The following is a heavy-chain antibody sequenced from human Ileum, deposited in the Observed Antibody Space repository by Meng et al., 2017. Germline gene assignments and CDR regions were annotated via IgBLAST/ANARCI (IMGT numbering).Heavy chain of an antibody. CDR3: VRHGGKYFDS. CDR2: IYLAGSP. D-gene: IGHD2-15*01. V-gene: IGHV4-4*02. J-gene: IGHJ4*02. Sequence: QVQLQEPGPGLVEPSGTLSLTCTVSGGSISSSFYWSWVRQSPGKGLEWIGQIYLAGSPNYNPSLESRVTISVDKSKNQFSLRLTSVTAADTAIFYCVRHGGKYFDSWGQGTLVTVSS. CDR1: GGSISSSFY.